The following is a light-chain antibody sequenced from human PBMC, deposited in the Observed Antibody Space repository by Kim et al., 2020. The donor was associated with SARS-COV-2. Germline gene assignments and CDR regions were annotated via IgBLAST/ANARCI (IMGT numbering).Light chain of an antibody. Sequence: SASTGDRVTITCRASQGVSSYLAWYQQKPGKAPKLLIYAASTLQSGVPSRFSGSGSGTDFTLTISCLQSEDFATYYCQQYYIYPYTFGQGTKLEI. CDR1: QGVSSY. V-gene: IGKV1-8*01. CDR2: AAS. J-gene: IGKJ2*01. CDR3: QQYYIYPYT.